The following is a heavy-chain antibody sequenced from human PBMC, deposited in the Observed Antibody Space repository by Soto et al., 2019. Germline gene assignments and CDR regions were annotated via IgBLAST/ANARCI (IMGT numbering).Heavy chain of an antibody. Sequence: SVKVSCXASGGTFSSYAISWVRQAPGQGLEWMGGIIPIFGTANYAQKFQGRVTITADESTSTAYMELSSLRSEDTAVYYCARDRRPCGGDCYDLIDAFDIWGQGTMVTVSS. CDR3: ARDRRPCGGDCYDLIDAFDI. CDR2: IIPIFGTA. D-gene: IGHD2-21*02. V-gene: IGHV1-69*13. J-gene: IGHJ3*02. CDR1: GGTFSSYA.